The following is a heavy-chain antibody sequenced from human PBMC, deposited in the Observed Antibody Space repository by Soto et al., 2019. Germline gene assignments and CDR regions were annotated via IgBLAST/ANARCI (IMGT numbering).Heavy chain of an antibody. D-gene: IGHD3-9*01. V-gene: IGHV4-30-2*02. CDR1: GSSISSGGYS. CDR3: ARTDSAGYSVSLED. J-gene: IGHJ4*02. CDR2: VYHSGST. Sequence: PSETLSLTCAVSGSSISSGGYSWSWIRQPPGKGLEWIGYVYHSGSTYYNPSLKSRVTISVDRSKNQFSLKLSSVTAADTATYYCARTDSAGYSVSLEDWRQGNLVTSPQ.